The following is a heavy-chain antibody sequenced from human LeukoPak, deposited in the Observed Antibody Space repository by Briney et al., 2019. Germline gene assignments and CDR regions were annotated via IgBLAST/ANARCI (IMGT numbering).Heavy chain of an antibody. CDR2: INPNSGAT. J-gene: IGHJ6*02. CDR3: ASAEYQLHQSYYYYYGMDV. CDR1: GYTFTGYY. D-gene: IGHD2-2*01. Sequence: ASVKVSCKASGYTFTGYYMHWVRPAPGQGLEWMGWINPNSGATNYAQKFQGRVTMTRDTSISTAYMELSRLRSDDTAVYYCASAEYQLHQSYYYYYGMDVWGQGTTVTVSS. V-gene: IGHV1-2*02.